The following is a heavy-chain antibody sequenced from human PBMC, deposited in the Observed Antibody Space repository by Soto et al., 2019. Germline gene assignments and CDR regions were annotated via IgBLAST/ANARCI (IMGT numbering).Heavy chain of an antibody. CDR1: GGSISSYY. D-gene: IGHD6-6*01. CDR2: IYYSGST. Sequence: PSETLSLTCTVSGGSISSYYWSWIRQPPGKGLEWIGYIYYSGSTNYNPSLKSRVTISVDTSKNQFSLKLSSVTAADTAVYYCARGGVAARPLSFDYWGQGTLVTVSS. CDR3: ARGGVAARPLSFDY. J-gene: IGHJ4*02. V-gene: IGHV4-59*01.